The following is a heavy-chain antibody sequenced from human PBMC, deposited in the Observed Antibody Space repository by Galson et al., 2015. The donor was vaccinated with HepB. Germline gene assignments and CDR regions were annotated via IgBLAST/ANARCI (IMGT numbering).Heavy chain of an antibody. D-gene: IGHD3-9*01. Sequence: SVKVSCKASGYTFTGYYMHWVRQAPGQGLEWMGWINPNSGGTNYAQKFQGWVTMTRDTSISTAYMELSRLRSDDTAVYYCARDSRRYDILTGGAFDIWGQGTMVTVSS. J-gene: IGHJ3*02. CDR2: INPNSGGT. V-gene: IGHV1-2*04. CDR1: GYTFTGYY. CDR3: ARDSRRYDILTGGAFDI.